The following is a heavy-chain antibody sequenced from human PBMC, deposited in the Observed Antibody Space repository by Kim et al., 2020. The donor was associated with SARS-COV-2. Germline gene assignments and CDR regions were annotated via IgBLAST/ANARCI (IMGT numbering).Heavy chain of an antibody. D-gene: IGHD5-12*01. V-gene: IGHV3-21*01. CDR2: ISSSSSYI. CDR3: ARGSRGYSGYDPPNGVYYGMDV. CDR1: GFTFSSYS. Sequence: GGSLRLSCAASGFTFSSYSMNWVRQAPGKGLEWVSSISSSSSYIYYADSVKGRFTISRDNAKNSLYLQMNSLRAEDTAVYYCARGSRGYSGYDPPNGVYYGMDVWGQGTTVTVSS. J-gene: IGHJ6*02.